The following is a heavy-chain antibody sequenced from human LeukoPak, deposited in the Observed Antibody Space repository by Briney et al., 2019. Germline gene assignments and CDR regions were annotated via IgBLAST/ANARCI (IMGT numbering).Heavy chain of an antibody. CDR1: GYTFTSYD. D-gene: IGHD2-2*01. CDR2: MNTNSGNT. V-gene: IGHV1-8*01. Sequence: ASVKVSCTASGYTFTSYDINWVRQATGQGLERMGWMNTNSGNTGHAQKFQGRLTMTGDTSTNTAYMELSSLRSEDTAVYYCARGGDIAVVPAAMVGPWGQGTLVTVSS. J-gene: IGHJ5*02. CDR3: ARGGDIAVVPAAMVGP.